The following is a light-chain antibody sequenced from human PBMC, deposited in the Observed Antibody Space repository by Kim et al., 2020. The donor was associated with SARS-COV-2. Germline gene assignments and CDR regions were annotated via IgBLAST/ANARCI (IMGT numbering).Light chain of an antibody. Sequence: SQTGTRTCAGNSANIGCQAAACLQQHQGHPPKVLSHRNDSRPSVISERFSASRSGITASLTISGLQSEDEADYYCLAWDSSLATWVFGGGTQLTVL. V-gene: IGLV10-54*01. J-gene: IGLJ3*02. CDR3: LAWDSSLATWV. CDR2: RND. CDR1: SANIGCQA.